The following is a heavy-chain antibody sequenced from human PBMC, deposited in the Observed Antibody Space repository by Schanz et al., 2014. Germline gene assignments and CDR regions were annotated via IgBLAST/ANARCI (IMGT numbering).Heavy chain of an antibody. CDR2: INPSGGGT. D-gene: IGHD6-13*01. V-gene: IGHV1-46*03. CDR3: ARDEVDAAAGGNY. J-gene: IGHJ4*02. Sequence: QVQLVQSGAEVKKPGASVKVSCKASGYTFVSYSMHWVRQAPGQGLEWMGIINPSGGGTSYALRFQGRVTMTRDTSTSTVYMELSSLRSEDTAVYYCARDEVDAAAGGNYWGQGTLVTVSS. CDR1: GYTFVSYS.